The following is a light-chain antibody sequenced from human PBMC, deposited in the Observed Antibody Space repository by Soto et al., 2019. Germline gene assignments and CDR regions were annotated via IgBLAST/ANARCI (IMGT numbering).Light chain of an antibody. CDR3: QKHNLGLGT. CDR2: GAS. CDR1: QDIINH. V-gene: IGKV1-27*01. J-gene: IGKJ5*01. Sequence: DIQMTQSPSSLSSSVGDTVTITCRASQDIINHLAWYQQKPGKVPKLLIYGASTLDSGVPSRFRGSGSGTHFTLTISSLQPEDVATYYCQKHNLGLGTFGPGTRLEIK.